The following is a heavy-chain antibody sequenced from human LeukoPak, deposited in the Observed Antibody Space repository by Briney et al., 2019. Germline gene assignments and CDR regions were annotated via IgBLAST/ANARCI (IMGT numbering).Heavy chain of an antibody. CDR1: GDSFSSHY. CDR2: ISHIGRT. J-gene: IGHJ3*02. V-gene: IGHV4-59*11. D-gene: IGHD4-17*01. CDR3: ARDLVTVTKGFDI. Sequence: SETLSLTCAVSGDSFSSHYGTWIRQSPGTGLEGIGYISHIGRTNYNPSLKSRVTISIDTSKNQFSLKLRSVTAADTAVYYCARDLVTVTKGFDIWGQGTMVSVSS.